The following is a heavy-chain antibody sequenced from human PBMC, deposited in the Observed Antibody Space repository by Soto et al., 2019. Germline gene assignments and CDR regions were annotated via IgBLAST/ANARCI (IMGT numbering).Heavy chain of an antibody. Sequence: EVQLLESGGGLVQPGGSLRLSCAASGFTFSSYAMSWVRQAPGKGLEWVSAISGSGGSTYYADSVKGRFTISRDNSKTTLDLQMNSLSAEDTAVYYCAKTGNWNPYSKFDYWGQGTLVTVSS. V-gene: IGHV3-23*01. J-gene: IGHJ4*02. CDR1: GFTFSSYA. CDR3: AKTGNWNPYSKFDY. CDR2: ISGSGGST. D-gene: IGHD1-20*01.